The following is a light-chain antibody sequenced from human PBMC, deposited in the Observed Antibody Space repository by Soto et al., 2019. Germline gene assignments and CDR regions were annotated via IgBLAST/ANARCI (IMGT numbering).Light chain of an antibody. V-gene: IGKV3D-20*01. Sequence: EIVLTQSPGTLSLSPGERATLSCRASQSVSSSYLAWYQQKPGLAPRLILYDTSFRATGIPDRFSGSGSGTDFTLTISRLDPEDSAVYFCQQYTGPPTTFGQGTRLEIK. J-gene: IGKJ5*01. CDR3: QQYTGPPTT. CDR2: DTS. CDR1: QSVSSSY.